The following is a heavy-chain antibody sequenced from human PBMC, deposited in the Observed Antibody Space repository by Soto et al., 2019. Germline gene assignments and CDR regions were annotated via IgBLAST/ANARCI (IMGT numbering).Heavy chain of an antibody. D-gene: IGHD3-3*01. CDR1: RFTFSSYG. Sequence: SLRLSCGAPRFTFSSYGMHWVRQAPCKGLEGVAVISYDGRNKYYADSVKGRFTISRDNSKNTLYLQMKRLRAEDKAVYYCAKDKQVVVGFWALDYWGQGTLVILSS. CDR2: ISYDGRNK. V-gene: IGHV3-30*18. CDR3: AKDKQVVVGFWALDY. J-gene: IGHJ4*02.